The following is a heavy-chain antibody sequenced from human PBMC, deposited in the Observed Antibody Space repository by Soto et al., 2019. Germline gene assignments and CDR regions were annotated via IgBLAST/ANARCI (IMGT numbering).Heavy chain of an antibody. CDR3: AHSRRQELLPYYFDY. J-gene: IGHJ4*02. CDR2: IYWDDAK. D-gene: IGHD1-26*01. V-gene: IGHV2-5*02. CDR1: GFSLSTSGVG. Sequence: QITLKESGPTLVKPTQTRTLTCTFSGFSLSTSGVGVGWIRQPPGKALECLALIYWDDAKRYSPSLQSRLTITKDTSKNQVVLTMTNMDPVDTATYYCAHSRRQELLPYYFDYWGQGTLVTVSS.